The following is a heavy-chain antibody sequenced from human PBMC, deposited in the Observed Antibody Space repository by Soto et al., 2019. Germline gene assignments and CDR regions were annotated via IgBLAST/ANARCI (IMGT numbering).Heavy chain of an antibody. J-gene: IGHJ5*02. Sequence: EVQLLESGGGLVQPGGSLRLSCAASGFTFKNFAVSWVRQAPGKGMEWVSAIGGSGSSANYADSVKGRFTVSRDDSKSTLHLQMSGVRVDDTALYYCAKDAVAYNGEWDWFDLWGQGTLVTVSS. V-gene: IGHV3-23*01. CDR1: GFTFKNFA. D-gene: IGHD3-10*01. CDR3: AKDAVAYNGEWDWFDL. CDR2: IGGSGSSA.